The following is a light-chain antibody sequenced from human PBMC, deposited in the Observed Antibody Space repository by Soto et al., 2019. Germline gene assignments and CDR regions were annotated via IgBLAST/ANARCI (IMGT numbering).Light chain of an antibody. J-gene: IGKJ1*01. CDR3: QQLKSYPQT. CDR1: QGISSY. CDR2: AAS. Sequence: DIELKQSPSLVSASVGDRVTITCRASQGISSYLAWYQKKPGKAPKLLMYAASTLQSGVPSRFSGSGSGTEFTLTISSLQPEDFATYYCQQLKSYPQTFGQGTKVDIK. V-gene: IGKV1-9*01.